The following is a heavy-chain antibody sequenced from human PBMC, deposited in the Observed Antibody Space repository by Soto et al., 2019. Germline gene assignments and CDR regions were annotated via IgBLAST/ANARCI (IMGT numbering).Heavy chain of an antibody. J-gene: IGHJ4*02. V-gene: IGHV3-74*01. CDR2: IDTDAIST. CDR3: VRYRGYNGYDN. Sequence: EVQLVESGGDLVQPGGSLRLSCAASGFTFNTYWMHWVRQAPGKGLVWVSRIDTDAISTTYADSVKGRFTISRDNAKNTLFLQMNSLRAEDTAVYYCVRYRGYNGYDNWGQGTLDTVSS. D-gene: IGHD5-12*01. CDR1: GFTFNTYW.